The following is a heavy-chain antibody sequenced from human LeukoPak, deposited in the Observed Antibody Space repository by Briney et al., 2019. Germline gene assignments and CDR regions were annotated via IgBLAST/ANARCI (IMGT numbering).Heavy chain of an antibody. CDR3: ARVSGYDFWSGYYYYYMDV. D-gene: IGHD3-3*01. V-gene: IGHV4-31*03. Sequence: SQTLSLTCTVSGGSISSGGYYWSWIRQHPGKGLEWIGYIYYSGSTYYNPSLKSRVTISVDTSKNQFSLKLSPVTAADTAVYYCARVSGYDFWSGYYYYYMDVWGKGTTVTVSS. J-gene: IGHJ6*03. CDR1: GGSISSGGYY. CDR2: IYYSGST.